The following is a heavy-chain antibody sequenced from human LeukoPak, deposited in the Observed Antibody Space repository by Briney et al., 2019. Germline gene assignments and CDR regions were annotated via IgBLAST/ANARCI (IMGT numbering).Heavy chain of an antibody. D-gene: IGHD3-10*01. CDR2: IDYSGST. Sequence: SQTLSPTCTVSGGSISSGGYYWTWIRQHPGKGLEWIGYIDYSGSTYYNPSLKGRVTISVDTSKNQFSLKLSSVTAADTAVYYCASLIWFGELLALGWFDPWGQGTLVTVSS. J-gene: IGHJ5*02. CDR3: ASLIWFGELLALGWFDP. CDR1: GGSISSGGYY. V-gene: IGHV4-31*03.